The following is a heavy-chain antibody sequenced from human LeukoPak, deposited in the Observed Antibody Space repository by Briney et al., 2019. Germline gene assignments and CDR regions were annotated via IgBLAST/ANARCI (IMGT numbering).Heavy chain of an antibody. D-gene: IGHD3-10*01. V-gene: IGHV3-30*03. CDR2: ISYDGSNK. Sequence: PGGSLRLSCAASGFSFSSYGMHWVRQAPGKGLEWVAVISYDGSNKYYADSVKGRFTVSRDNPKNTLYLQMNSLRTEDTAVYYCARDRDPGGLYYFDYWGQGTLVTVSS. J-gene: IGHJ4*02. CDR3: ARDRDPGGLYYFDY. CDR1: GFSFSSYG.